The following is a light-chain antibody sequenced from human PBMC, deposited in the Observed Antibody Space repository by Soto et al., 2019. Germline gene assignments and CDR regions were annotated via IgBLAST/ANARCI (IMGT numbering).Light chain of an antibody. J-gene: IGKJ1*01. CDR2: KAS. Sequence: DIQMTQSPSTLSASVGDRVTITCRVSQSISTWLAWYQQKPGKAPKLLIYKASSLESGVPSRFSGSGSGTEFTLTISSLQPDDFATYYCQQCINRWTFGQGTKVDIK. CDR1: QSISTW. CDR3: QQCINRWT. V-gene: IGKV1-5*03.